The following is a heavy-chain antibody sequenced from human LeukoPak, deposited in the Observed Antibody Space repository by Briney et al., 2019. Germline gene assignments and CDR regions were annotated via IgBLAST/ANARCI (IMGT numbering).Heavy chain of an antibody. J-gene: IGHJ4*02. CDR2: ISSSSSTI. CDR1: GFTFSSYS. D-gene: IGHD5-12*01. Sequence: PGGSLRLSCAASGFTFSSYSMNWVRQAPGKGLEWVSYISSSSSTIYYADSVKGRFTISRDNAKNSLYLQMNSLRAEDTAVYYCASDSGYDHHGLFDYWGQGTLVTVSS. V-gene: IGHV3-48*01. CDR3: ASDSGYDHHGLFDY.